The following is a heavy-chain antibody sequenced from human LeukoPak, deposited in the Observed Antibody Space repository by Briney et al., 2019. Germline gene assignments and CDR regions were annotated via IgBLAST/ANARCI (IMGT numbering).Heavy chain of an antibody. D-gene: IGHD1-14*01. Sequence: SETLSLTCTVPGGSISSGSYYWSWIRQPAGKGLEWIGRIYTSGSTNYNPSLKSRVTISVDTSKNQFSLKLSSVTAADTAVYYCARAPLTPGPYYYMDVWGKGTTVTVSS. V-gene: IGHV4-61*02. CDR3: ARAPLTPGPYYYMDV. J-gene: IGHJ6*03. CDR2: IYTSGST. CDR1: GGSISSGSYY.